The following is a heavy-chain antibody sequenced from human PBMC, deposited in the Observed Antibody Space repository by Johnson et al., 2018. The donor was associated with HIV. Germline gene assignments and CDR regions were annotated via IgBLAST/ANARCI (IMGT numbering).Heavy chain of an antibody. V-gene: IGHV3-30*03. CDR2: ISYDGTEK. CDR3: ARGQIAARWSDALHF. CDR1: GFSLGSFG. J-gene: IGHJ3*01. Sequence: QVQLVESGGGVVQPGRSLRLSCAASGFSLGSFGMHWVRQAPGKGLEWVAVISYDGTEKYYAESVKARFTISRDNYKNRLYLVINRVRPEDTAVYYCARGQIAARWSDALHFWGQGTKVTISS. D-gene: IGHD6-6*01.